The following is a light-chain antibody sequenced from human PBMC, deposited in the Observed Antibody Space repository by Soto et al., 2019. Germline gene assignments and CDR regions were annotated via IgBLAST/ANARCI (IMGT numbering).Light chain of an antibody. J-gene: IGKJ1*01. Sequence: DIQMTQSPSSLSASVGDSVSITCRTSQSVSRYVNWYQQKPGKAPKILIYDASSLESGVPSRFSGSGSGTEFTLTISRVQPEDFATYYCQQYETYLKTFGQGTKVDI. V-gene: IGKV1-5*01. CDR3: QQYETYLKT. CDR2: DAS. CDR1: QSVSRY.